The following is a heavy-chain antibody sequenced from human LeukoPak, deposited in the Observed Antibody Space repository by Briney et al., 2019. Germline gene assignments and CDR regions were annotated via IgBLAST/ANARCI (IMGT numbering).Heavy chain of an antibody. V-gene: IGHV3-53*01. CDR1: GFTVSSNY. CDR2: IYSGGST. D-gene: IGHD5-24*01. J-gene: IGHJ4*02. Sequence: PGGSLRLSCAASGFTVSSNYMSWVRQAPGKGLEWVSVIYSGGSTYYADSVKGRFTISRDNSKNTLYPQMNSLRAEDTAVYYCARDGDGYNPTLFDYWGQGTLVTVSS. CDR3: ARDGDGYNPTLFDY.